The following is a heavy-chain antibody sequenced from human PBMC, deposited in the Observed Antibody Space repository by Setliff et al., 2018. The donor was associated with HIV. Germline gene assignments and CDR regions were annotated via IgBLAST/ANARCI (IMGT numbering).Heavy chain of an antibody. Sequence: ISCKGSGYSFSSYWIGWVRQKPGKGLEWMGIIHPGDSNIKYSPSFRGQVTISTDKSISTAYLQWSSLKASYTAMYYCARLGAYSNYYFDYWGQGTLVTVSS. CDR1: GYSFSSYW. J-gene: IGHJ4*02. CDR3: ARLGAYSNYYFDY. D-gene: IGHD4-4*01. V-gene: IGHV5-51*01. CDR2: IHPGDSNI.